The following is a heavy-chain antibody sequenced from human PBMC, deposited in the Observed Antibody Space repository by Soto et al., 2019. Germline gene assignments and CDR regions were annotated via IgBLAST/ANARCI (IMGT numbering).Heavy chain of an antibody. Sequence: EVQLLESGGGLVQPGWSLRLSCAASGFTVSSSAMIWVRQAPGKGREWVATFSAGGSRYYADSVKGRFTISRNSSQTTLYLQMNGLRAEDTALYYWAKDRGYGGIVAGTPDYWGQGTLVTVSS. CDR2: FSAGGSR. D-gene: IGHD6-19*01. CDR1: GFTVSSSA. J-gene: IGHJ4*02. CDR3: AKDRGYGGIVAGTPDY. V-gene: IGHV3-23*01.